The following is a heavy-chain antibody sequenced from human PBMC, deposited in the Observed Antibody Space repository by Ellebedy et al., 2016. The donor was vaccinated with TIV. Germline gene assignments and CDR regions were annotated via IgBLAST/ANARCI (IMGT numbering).Heavy chain of an antibody. CDR2: TNPSGGT. J-gene: IGHJ4*02. D-gene: IGHD1-26*01. CDR3: ARDPRRRSGTYADY. CDR1: GYTFTSYY. Sequence: ASVKVSCXASGYTFTSYYMHWVRQAPGQGLEWMGMTNPSGGTTSAQKFQGRVTMTRDTSTSTVYMELSSLRSDDTAVYYCARDPRRRSGTYADYWGQGTLVTVSS. V-gene: IGHV1-46*01.